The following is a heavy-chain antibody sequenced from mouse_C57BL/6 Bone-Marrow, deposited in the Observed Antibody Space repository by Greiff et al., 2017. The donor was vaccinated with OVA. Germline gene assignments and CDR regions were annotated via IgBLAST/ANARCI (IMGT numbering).Heavy chain of an antibody. Sequence: VQLQQSGPELVKPGASVKLSCKASGYTFTSYDINWVKQRPGQGLEWIGWIYPRDGSTKYNEKFKGKATLTVDTSANTAYRELHSLTSEDSAVYCCAREKGRYCYAMDYWGQGTSVTVSS. D-gene: IGHD1-1*01. V-gene: IGHV1-85*01. CDR1: GYTFTSYD. CDR3: AREKGRYCYAMDY. CDR2: IYPRDGST. J-gene: IGHJ4*01.